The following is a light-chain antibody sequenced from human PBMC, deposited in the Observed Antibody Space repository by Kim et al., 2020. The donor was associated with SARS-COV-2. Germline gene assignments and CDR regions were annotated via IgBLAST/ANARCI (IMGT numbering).Light chain of an antibody. J-gene: IGLJ2*01. V-gene: IGLV1-40*01. CDR1: NSNLGTGYS. CDR2: QNT. Sequence: QRVAISCTGNNSNLGTGYSVQWFQQLPGTAPKLLLFQNTKRPSGVPDRFSGSKSGSSASLTITGLQAEDEGDYYCQSFDRSLGDVVFGGGTKVTVL. CDR3: QSFDRSLGDVV.